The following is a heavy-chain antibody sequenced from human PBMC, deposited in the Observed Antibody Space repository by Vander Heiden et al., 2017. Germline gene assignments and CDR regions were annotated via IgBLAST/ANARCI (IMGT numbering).Heavy chain of an antibody. CDR2: FIPIFGTT. D-gene: IGHD3-3*01. CDR1: GRTFSSYA. J-gene: IGHJ4*02. CDR3: ARSPFGVVNYFDS. V-gene: IGHV1-69*18. Sequence: QVQLVQSGTEVKKPGSSVTVTCEPSGRTFSSYAINWVRQAPGQRLEWMGRFIPIFGTTNYAQNFQGRVTITADESASTAYMELSSLRSEDTAVYYCARSPFGVVNYFDSWGQGTLVTVSS.